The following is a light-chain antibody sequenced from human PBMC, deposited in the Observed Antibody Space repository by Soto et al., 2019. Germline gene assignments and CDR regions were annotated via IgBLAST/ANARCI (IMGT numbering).Light chain of an antibody. CDR3: QQYNTYWWT. J-gene: IGKJ1*01. Sequence: DIQMTQSPSTLSASVGDRVTITCRASQSISRSLAWYQQKPGKAPNLLIYDASSLENGVPSRFSGSGSGTEFTLTISSPQPDDFASYYCQQYNTYWWTFGQGTKVEIK. V-gene: IGKV1-5*01. CDR1: QSISRS. CDR2: DAS.